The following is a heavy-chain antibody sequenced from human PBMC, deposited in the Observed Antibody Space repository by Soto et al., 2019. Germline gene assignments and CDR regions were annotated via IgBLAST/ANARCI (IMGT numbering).Heavy chain of an antibody. CDR1: GYTFTSYG. CDR3: ARAPTIVVVPAAQGSWFDP. V-gene: IGHV1-18*04. D-gene: IGHD2-2*01. Sequence: QVQLVQSGAEVKKPGASVKVSCKASGYTFTSYGISWVRQAPGQGLEWMGWISAYNGNTNYAQKLQGRVTMTTDTSTSTAYMELRSLRSDDTAVYYCARAPTIVVVPAAQGSWFDPWGQGTLVTVSS. CDR2: ISAYNGNT. J-gene: IGHJ5*02.